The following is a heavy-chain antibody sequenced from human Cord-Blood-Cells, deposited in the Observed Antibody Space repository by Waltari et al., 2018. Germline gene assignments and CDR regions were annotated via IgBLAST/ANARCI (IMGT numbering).Heavy chain of an antibody. J-gene: IGHJ4*02. CDR1: GYSISSGYY. CDR2: IYHGGST. V-gene: IGHV4-38-2*02. Sequence: QVQLQESGPGLVKPSETLSLTCPVPGYSISSGYYWGWIRPPPGKGLEWIGSIYHGGSTYYNPTLKSRVTISVDTSKNQFSLKLSSVTAADTAVYYCARVNYSNYFDYWGQGTLVTVSS. D-gene: IGHD4-4*01. CDR3: ARVNYSNYFDY.